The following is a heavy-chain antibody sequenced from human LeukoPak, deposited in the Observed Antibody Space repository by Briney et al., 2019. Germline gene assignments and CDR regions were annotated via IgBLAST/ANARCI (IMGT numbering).Heavy chain of an antibody. Sequence: GGSLRLSCAASKFTFSDYGMNWVRQAPGKGLEWVAFIRYDGSNKYYADSVKGRFTISRDNSKNTLYLQMNSLRAEDTAVYYCAKGTATIFDYWGQGTLVTVSS. CDR3: AKGTATIFDY. V-gene: IGHV3-30*02. CDR2: IRYDGSNK. J-gene: IGHJ4*02. CDR1: KFTFSDYG. D-gene: IGHD1-26*01.